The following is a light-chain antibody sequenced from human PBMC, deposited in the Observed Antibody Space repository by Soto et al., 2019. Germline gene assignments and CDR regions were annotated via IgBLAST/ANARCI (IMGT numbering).Light chain of an antibody. CDR3: QSYDSSLSGSV. J-gene: IGLJ2*01. Sequence: QSVLTQPPSVSGAPGXRVTISCTGSSSNIGAGYDVRWYQQLPGTAPKLLIYGNSNRPSGVPDRFSGSKSGTSASLAITGLQAEDEADYYCQSYDSSLSGSVFGGGTKLTVL. CDR2: GNS. V-gene: IGLV1-40*01. CDR1: SSNIGAGYD.